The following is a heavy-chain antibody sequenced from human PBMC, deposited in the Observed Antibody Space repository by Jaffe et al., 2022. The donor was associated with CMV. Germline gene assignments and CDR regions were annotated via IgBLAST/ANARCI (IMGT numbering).Heavy chain of an antibody. CDR2: INPNSGGT. CDR1: GYTFTGYY. Sequence: QVQLVQSGAEVKKPGASVKVSCKASGYTFTGYYMHWVRQAPGQGLEWMGWINPNSGGTNYAQKFQGWVTMTRDTSISTAYMELSRLRSDDTAVYYCARGSYDFWSGYSYYFDYWGQGTLVTVSS. D-gene: IGHD3-3*01. CDR3: ARGSYDFWSGYSYYFDY. V-gene: IGHV1-2*04. J-gene: IGHJ4*02.